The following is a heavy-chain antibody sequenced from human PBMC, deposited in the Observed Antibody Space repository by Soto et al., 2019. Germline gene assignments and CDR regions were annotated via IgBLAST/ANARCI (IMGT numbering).Heavy chain of an antibody. V-gene: IGHV4-31*03. CDR1: GGSISSGGYY. Sequence: QVQLRESGPGLVKPSQTLSLTCTVSGGSISSGGYYWSWIRQHPGKGLEWIGYIYYSGSTYYNPSLKSRVTISVDTSKNQFSLKLSSVTAADTAVYYCAREVETQQEISNWFDPWGQGTLVTVSS. D-gene: IGHD6-13*01. CDR3: AREVETQQEISNWFDP. J-gene: IGHJ5*02. CDR2: IYYSGST.